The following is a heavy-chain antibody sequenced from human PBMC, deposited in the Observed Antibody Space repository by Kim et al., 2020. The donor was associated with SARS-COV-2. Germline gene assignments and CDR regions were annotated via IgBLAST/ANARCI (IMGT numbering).Heavy chain of an antibody. Sequence: SETLSLTCTVSGGSISSYYWSWIRQPPGKGLEWIGYIYYSGSTNYNPSLKSRVTISVDTSKNQFSLKLSSVTAADTAVYYCAAAGIQLRNWFDPWGQGTL. CDR1: GGSISSYY. J-gene: IGHJ5*02. CDR3: AAAGIQLRNWFDP. D-gene: IGHD5-18*01. CDR2: IYYSGST. V-gene: IGHV4-59*13.